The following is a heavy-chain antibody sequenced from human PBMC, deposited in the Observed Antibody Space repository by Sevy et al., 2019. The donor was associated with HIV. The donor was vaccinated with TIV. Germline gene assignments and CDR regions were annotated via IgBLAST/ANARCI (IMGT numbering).Heavy chain of an antibody. CDR1: GFTFSDYY. D-gene: IGHD4-17*01. Sequence: GGSLRLSCAASGFTFSDYYMSWIRQAPGKGLEWVSYISSGSSYTNYADSVKGRFTISRDNAKNSLYLQLHSLSAGDTAIYYCARDRRNYGGQYFDYWGQGTPVTVSS. CDR2: ISSGSSYT. CDR3: ARDRRNYGGQYFDY. J-gene: IGHJ4*02. V-gene: IGHV3-11*06.